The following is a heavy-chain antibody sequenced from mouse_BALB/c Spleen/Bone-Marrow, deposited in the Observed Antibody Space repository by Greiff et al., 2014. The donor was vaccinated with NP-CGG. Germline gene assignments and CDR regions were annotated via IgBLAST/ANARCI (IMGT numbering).Heavy chain of an antibody. CDR3: ARYDGPAWFAY. CDR1: GYTFTSYW. D-gene: IGHD2-3*01. V-gene: IGHV1S81*02. CDR2: INPSNGRT. J-gene: IGHJ3*01. Sequence: VHLVESGAELVKPGASVKLSCKASGYTFTSYWIHWVKLRPGQGLEWIGEINPSNGRTNYNEKFKNKATLTVDKSSSTAYIQLSSLTSEDSAVYYCARYDGPAWFAYWGQGTLVTVSA.